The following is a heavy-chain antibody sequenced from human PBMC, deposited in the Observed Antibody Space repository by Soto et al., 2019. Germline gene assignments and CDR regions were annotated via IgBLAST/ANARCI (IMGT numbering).Heavy chain of an antibody. D-gene: IGHD3-10*01. J-gene: IGHJ6*02. CDR2: LNEDGSFT. V-gene: IGHV3-74*03. CDR3: ARDLSGRADV. CDR1: EFTFSSYW. Sequence: GGSLRLSCVASEFTFSSYWMHWVRQVPGKGLVWVSRLNEDGSFTSYADSVKGRFSIFRDNAKKTLYLQMNSLSAEDSAVYYCARDLSGRADVWGQGTTVTVS.